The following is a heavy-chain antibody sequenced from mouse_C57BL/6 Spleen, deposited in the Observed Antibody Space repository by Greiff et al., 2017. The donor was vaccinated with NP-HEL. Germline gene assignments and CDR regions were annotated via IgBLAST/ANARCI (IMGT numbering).Heavy chain of an antibody. CDR1: GYTFTSYW. J-gene: IGHJ3*01. Sequence: VQLQQSGAELVMPGASVKLSCKASGYTFTSYWMHWVKQRPGQGLEWIGEIDPSDSYTNYNQKFKGKSTLTVDKSSSTAYMQLSSLTSEDSAVYYCARWRGYDYDDGFAYWGQGTLVTVSA. V-gene: IGHV1-69*01. D-gene: IGHD2-4*01. CDR2: IDPSDSYT. CDR3: ARWRGYDYDDGFAY.